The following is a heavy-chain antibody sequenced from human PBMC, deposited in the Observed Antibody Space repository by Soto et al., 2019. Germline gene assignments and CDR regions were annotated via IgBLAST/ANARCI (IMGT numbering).Heavy chain of an antibody. V-gene: IGHV1-8*01. CDR1: GYTFTSYD. CDR3: ARGGVGRYFDWLLYWFDP. Sequence: ASVKVSCKASGYTFTSYDINWVRQATGQGLEWMGWMNPNSGNTGYAQKFQGRVTMTRNTSISTAYMELSSLRSEDTAMYYCARGGVGRYFDWLLYWFDPWGQGTLVTVSS. D-gene: IGHD3-9*01. CDR2: MNPNSGNT. J-gene: IGHJ5*02.